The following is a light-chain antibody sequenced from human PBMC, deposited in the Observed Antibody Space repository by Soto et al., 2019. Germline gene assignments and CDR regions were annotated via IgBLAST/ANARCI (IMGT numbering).Light chain of an antibody. CDR2: DNN. CDR1: SSNIGNNY. Sequence: QSVLTQSPSVSAAPGQKVTISCSGSSSNIGNNYVSWYQQLPGTAPKLLIYDNNKRPSGIPDRFSGSKSGTSGTLDITGLHTGDEADYYCATLDGSLPGEVFGGGTKLTAL. V-gene: IGLV1-51*01. J-gene: IGLJ2*01. CDR3: ATLDGSLPGEV.